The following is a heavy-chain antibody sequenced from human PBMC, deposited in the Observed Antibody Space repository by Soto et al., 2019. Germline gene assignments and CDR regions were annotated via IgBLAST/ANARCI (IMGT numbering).Heavy chain of an antibody. D-gene: IGHD1-26*01. CDR2: MQPSSGRT. V-gene: IGHV1-8*01. CDR1: GYSFTSLD. Sequence: QVQLVQSGAEVREPGASVKVSCKASGYSFTSLDINWVRQTTGQGLEWMGWMQPSSGRTGYAQKFPGRVTMTRDTSITAAYMELSSLTSDDTALYYCARGVTAGVDYWGQGALVTVSS. CDR3: ARGVTAGVDY. J-gene: IGHJ4*02.